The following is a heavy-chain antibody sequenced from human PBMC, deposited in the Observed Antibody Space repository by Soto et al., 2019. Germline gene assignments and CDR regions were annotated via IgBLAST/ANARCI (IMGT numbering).Heavy chain of an antibody. CDR2: ISSDGSDK. CDR1: GFTFSNYG. D-gene: IGHD3-10*01. J-gene: IGHJ6*02. V-gene: IGHV3-30*03. CDR3: ARAYGSGRLDYYALDV. Sequence: QVQLVESGGGVVQPGRSLRLSCAASGFTFSNYGMHWVRQTPGKGLEWVALISSDGSDKYFADSVKGRSTISRDNFKKTRYLQMSSLRAEDTALYYCARAYGSGRLDYYALDVWGQGTTVPVSS.